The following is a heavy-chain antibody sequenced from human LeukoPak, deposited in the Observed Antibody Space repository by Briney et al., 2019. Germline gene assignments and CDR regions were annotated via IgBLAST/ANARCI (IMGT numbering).Heavy chain of an antibody. Sequence: PSETLSLTCTVSGGSISSYYWSWIRQPPGKGLEWIGYIYHSASTNYNPSLKSRVTISVDTSKNQFSLKLSSVTAADTAVYYCAALRGWFDPWGQGTLVTVSS. CDR1: GGSISSYY. CDR2: IYHSAST. CDR3: AALRGWFDP. D-gene: IGHD5-12*01. V-gene: IGHV4-59*01. J-gene: IGHJ5*02.